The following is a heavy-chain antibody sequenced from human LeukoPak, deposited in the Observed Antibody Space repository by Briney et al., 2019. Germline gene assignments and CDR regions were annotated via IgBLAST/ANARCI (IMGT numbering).Heavy chain of an antibody. D-gene: IGHD6-19*01. J-gene: IGHJ4*02. Sequence: GGSLRLSCAASGFTFSSYWMSWVRQAPGKGLEWVANIKQDGREKYYVDSVKGRFTISRDNAKNSLYLQMNSLRAGVTAVYYCARVFSGWYKAFDYWGQGTLVTVSS. V-gene: IGHV3-7*01. CDR1: GFTFSSYW. CDR2: IKQDGREK. CDR3: ARVFSGWYKAFDY.